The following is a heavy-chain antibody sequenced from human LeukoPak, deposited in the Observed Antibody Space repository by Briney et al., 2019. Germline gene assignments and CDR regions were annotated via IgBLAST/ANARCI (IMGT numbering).Heavy chain of an antibody. V-gene: IGHV4-59*01. CDR3: AREGGGSHGIDY. Sequence: SETLSLTCTVSGGSISSYYWSWIRQPPGKGLEWIGYIYYSGSTNYNPSLKSRVTISVDTSKNQFSLKLSSVTAADTAVYYCAREGGGSHGIDYWGQGTLVTVSS. J-gene: IGHJ4*02. D-gene: IGHD2-15*01. CDR1: GGSISSYY. CDR2: IYYSGST.